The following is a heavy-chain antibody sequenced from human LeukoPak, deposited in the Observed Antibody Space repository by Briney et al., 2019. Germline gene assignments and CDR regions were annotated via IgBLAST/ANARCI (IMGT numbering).Heavy chain of an antibody. J-gene: IGHJ4*02. D-gene: IGHD1-26*01. Sequence: ASVKVSCKVSGYTLTELSMRWVRQAPGKGLEWMGGFDPEDGETIYAQKFQGRVTMTEDTSTDTAYMELSSLRSEDTAVYYCATYGGPLQYSGSYPEVYYFDYWGQGTLVTVSS. CDR2: FDPEDGET. V-gene: IGHV1-24*01. CDR3: ATYGGPLQYSGSYPEVYYFDY. CDR1: GYTLTELS.